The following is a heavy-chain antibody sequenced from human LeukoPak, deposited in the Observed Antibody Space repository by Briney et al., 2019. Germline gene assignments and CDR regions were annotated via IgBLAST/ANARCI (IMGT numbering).Heavy chain of an antibody. D-gene: IGHD3-22*01. CDR1: GGSFSGYY. J-gene: IGHJ4*02. CDR3: ASSPESYDSSGYYCDY. Sequence: SETLSLTCAVYGGSFSGYYWSWIRQPPGKGLEWIGYIYYSGSTNYNPSLKSRVTISVDTSKNQFSLKLSSVTAADTAVYYCASSPESYDSSGYYCDYWGQGTLVTVSS. CDR2: IYYSGST. V-gene: IGHV4-59*01.